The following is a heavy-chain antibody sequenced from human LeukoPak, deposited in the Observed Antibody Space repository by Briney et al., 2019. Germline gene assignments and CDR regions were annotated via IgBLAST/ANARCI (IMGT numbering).Heavy chain of an antibody. V-gene: IGHV4-59*01. J-gene: IGHJ2*01. CDR1: GGSISSYY. CDR3: ARSDYDTSKFDL. D-gene: IGHD3-22*01. Sequence: PSETLSLTCTVSGGSISSYYWSWIRQPPGKGLEWIGYIYYSRSTNHNPSLKSRVTISVDTSKNQFSLKLSSVTAADTAVYYCARSDYDTSKFDLWGRGTLVTVSS. CDR2: IYYSRST.